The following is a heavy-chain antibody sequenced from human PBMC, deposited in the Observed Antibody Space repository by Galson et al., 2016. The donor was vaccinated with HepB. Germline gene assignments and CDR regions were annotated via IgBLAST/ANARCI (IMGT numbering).Heavy chain of an antibody. Sequence: SLRLSCAASGFTFSDYYMSWIRQAPGKGLEWISYISRSSSYIIYADSVKGRFTISRDDAKNSIYLQMNRLRAEDTAVYYWAREGRGAYSNTIDSWGQGTLVTVSS. CDR2: ISRSSSYI. J-gene: IGHJ4*02. V-gene: IGHV3-11*06. CDR3: AREGRGAYSNTIDS. D-gene: IGHD3-16*01. CDR1: GFTFSDYY.